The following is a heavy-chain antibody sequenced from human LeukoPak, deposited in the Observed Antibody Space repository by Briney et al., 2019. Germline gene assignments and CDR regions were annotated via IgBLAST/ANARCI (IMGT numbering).Heavy chain of an antibody. CDR3: ARDLSGSKTYYADYYYYGMDV. V-gene: IGHV3-33*01. D-gene: IGHD3-10*01. Sequence: GGSLRLSCAASGFTFSSYGMHWVRQAPGKGLEWVAVIWYDGSKKYYGDSVKGRFTISRDNSKNTLYVQMNSLRAEDTAVYYCARDLSGSKTYYADYYYYGMDVWGQGTTVTVSS. CDR2: IWYDGSKK. CDR1: GFTFSSYG. J-gene: IGHJ6*02.